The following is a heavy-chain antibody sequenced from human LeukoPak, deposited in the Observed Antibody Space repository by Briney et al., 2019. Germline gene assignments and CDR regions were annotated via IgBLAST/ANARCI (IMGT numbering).Heavy chain of an antibody. CDR3: AKDPKRIAVAGYFDY. J-gene: IGHJ4*02. CDR1: GFTVSSNY. Sequence: GGSLRLSCAASGFTVSSNYMSWVRQAPGKGLEWVSVIYSGGSTYYADSVKGRFTISRDNGKNSLDLQMNSLRADDTAVYYCAKDPKRIAVAGYFDYWGQGTLVTVSS. CDR2: IYSGGST. D-gene: IGHD6-19*01. V-gene: IGHV3-53*01.